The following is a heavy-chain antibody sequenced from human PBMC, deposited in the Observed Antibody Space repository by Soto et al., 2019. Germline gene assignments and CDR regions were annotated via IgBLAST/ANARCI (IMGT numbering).Heavy chain of an antibody. CDR3: RSSTSCYDESCVDV. CDR1: GYSISSGNY. Sequence: SETLSLTCAVSGYSISSGNYWAWIRQPPGRGLEWIGSLYHIGSTHYNTSLKSRVTISVDTSKNHFSLELSSVTAADTAMYHCRSSTSCYDESCVDVWGQGTMGTAP. CDR2: LYHIGST. V-gene: IGHV4-38-2*01. J-gene: IGHJ6*02. D-gene: IGHD2-2*01.